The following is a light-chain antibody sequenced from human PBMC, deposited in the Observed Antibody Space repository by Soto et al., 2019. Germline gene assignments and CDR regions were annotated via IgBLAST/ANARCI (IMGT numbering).Light chain of an antibody. Sequence: DIQMTHSPSSLSASVGDRVTITCQASQDISNYLNWYQQRPGKAPKLLIYKASTLESGVPSNFSGSGSGTEFTLTISSLQPEDFATYYCQQRHSYPITFGQGTRLEIK. CDR2: KAS. J-gene: IGKJ5*01. CDR1: QDISNY. V-gene: IGKV1-9*01. CDR3: QQRHSYPIT.